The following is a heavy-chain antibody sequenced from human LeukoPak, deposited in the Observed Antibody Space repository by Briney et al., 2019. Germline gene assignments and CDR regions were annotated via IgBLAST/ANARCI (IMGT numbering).Heavy chain of an antibody. V-gene: IGHV3-48*01. J-gene: IGHJ4*02. Sequence: PGGSLRLSCAASEFTFSSYSMNWVRQAPGKGLEWVSYISSSSSTIYYADSVRGRFTISRDNAKNSLYLQMNSLRAEDTAVYYCGAFTQFQVVFDYWGQGTLVTVSS. D-gene: IGHD2-15*01. CDR3: GAFTQFQVVFDY. CDR1: EFTFSSYS. CDR2: ISSSSSTI.